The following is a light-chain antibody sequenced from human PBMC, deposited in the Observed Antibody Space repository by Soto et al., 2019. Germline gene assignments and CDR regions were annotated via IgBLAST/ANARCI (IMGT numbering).Light chain of an antibody. CDR1: SSDVGGYDY. V-gene: IGLV2-8*01. CDR3: SSYAGSGNWV. Sequence: QSALTQPPSASGSPGQSVTISCTGTSSDVGGYDYVSWYQQEPGKAPKVMIYEVSRRPSGVPDRFSGSKSSNTASLTVSGLQAEDEADYYCSSYAGSGNWVFGGGTKLTVL. J-gene: IGLJ3*02. CDR2: EVS.